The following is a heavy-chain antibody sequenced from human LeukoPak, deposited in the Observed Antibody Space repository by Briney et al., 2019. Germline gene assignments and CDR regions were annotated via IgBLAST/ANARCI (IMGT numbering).Heavy chain of an antibody. J-gene: IGHJ4*02. Sequence: SVKVSCKASGGTFSSYAISWVRQAPGQGLEWMGGIIPIFGTANYAQKFQGRVTITADESTSTAYMELSSLRSEDTAVYYCAREIRGYSNFDYWGQGTLVTVSS. CDR1: GGTFSSYA. CDR3: AREIRGYSNFDY. D-gene: IGHD5-18*01. V-gene: IGHV1-69*01. CDR2: IIPIFGTA.